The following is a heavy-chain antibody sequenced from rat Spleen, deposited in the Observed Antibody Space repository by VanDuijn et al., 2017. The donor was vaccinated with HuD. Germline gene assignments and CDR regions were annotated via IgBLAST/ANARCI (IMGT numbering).Heavy chain of an antibody. V-gene: IGHV5-29*01. CDR3: ARHYGGYSEYVMDA. CDR1: GFAFSDHY. CDR2: ISYEDFTP. Sequence: EVQLVESDGGLVQPGRSLKLSCAASGFAFSDHYVAWVRQGPTKGLEWVATISYEDFTPYYRDSVKGRFTISRDNAKSTLNLQMDSLRSEDTATYYCARHYGGYSEYVMDAWGQGASVTVSS. D-gene: IGHD1-11*01. J-gene: IGHJ4*01.